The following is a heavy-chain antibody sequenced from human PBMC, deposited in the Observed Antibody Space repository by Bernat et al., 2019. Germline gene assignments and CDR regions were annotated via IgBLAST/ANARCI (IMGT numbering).Heavy chain of an antibody. Sequence: QLQLQESGPGLVKPSETLSLTCTVSGGSITTDNYYWGWIRQPPGKGLECIGSIYYSGSTYYNPSLKSRVTISVDTSKNQFSLYLSSVTAADTAVYYCAKQGGRGGFRELFLIDYWGQGILVTVSS. CDR1: GGSITTDNYY. J-gene: IGHJ4*02. D-gene: IGHD3-10*01. CDR2: IYYSGST. V-gene: IGHV4-39*01. CDR3: AKQGGRGGFRELFLIDY.